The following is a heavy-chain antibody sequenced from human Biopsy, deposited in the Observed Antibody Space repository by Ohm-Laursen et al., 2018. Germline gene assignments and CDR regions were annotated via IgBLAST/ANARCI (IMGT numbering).Heavy chain of an antibody. Sequence: TLSLTCIVSGGSLCTYYWSWIRQPAGKGLEWIGRISSSGSTNYNPSLRSRVTLSMDTSKRQFSLKMSFVTAADTAVYYCARWTPEYDSSRYYLDAFDIWGQGTKVTVSS. CDR3: ARWTPEYDSSRYYLDAFDI. CDR1: GGSLCTYY. CDR2: ISSSGST. V-gene: IGHV4-4*07. D-gene: IGHD3-22*01. J-gene: IGHJ3*02.